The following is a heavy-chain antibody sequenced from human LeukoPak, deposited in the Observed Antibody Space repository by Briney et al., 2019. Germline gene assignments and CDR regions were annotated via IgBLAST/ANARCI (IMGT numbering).Heavy chain of an antibody. CDR2: IYYSGST. Sequence: SETLSPTCTVSGGSISSGGYYWSWIRQHPGKGLEWIGYIYYSGSTYYNPSLKSRVTISVDTSKNQFSLKLSSVTAADTAVYYCARAELGIFDYWGQGTLVTVSS. CDR3: ARAELGIFDY. V-gene: IGHV4-31*03. CDR1: GGSISSGGYY. D-gene: IGHD7-27*01. J-gene: IGHJ4*02.